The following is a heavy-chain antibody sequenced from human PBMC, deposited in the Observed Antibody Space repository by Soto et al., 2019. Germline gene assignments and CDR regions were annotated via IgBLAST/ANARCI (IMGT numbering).Heavy chain of an antibody. J-gene: IGHJ3*02. CDR2: ISAYNGNT. CDR3: ARRRDFWSGPDAFDI. V-gene: IGHV1-18*01. D-gene: IGHD3-3*01. CDR1: GYTFTSYG. Sequence: GASVKVCCKASGYTFTSYGISWVRQAPRQGLEWMGWISAYNGNTNYAQKLQGRVTMTTDTSTSTAYMELRSLRSDDTAVYYCARRRDFWSGPDAFDIWGQGTMVTVS.